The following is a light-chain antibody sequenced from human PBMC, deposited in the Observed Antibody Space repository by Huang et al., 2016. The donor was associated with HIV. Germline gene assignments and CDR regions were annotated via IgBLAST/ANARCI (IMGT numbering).Light chain of an antibody. Sequence: EIVMTQTPLSLSVTPGQPASMSCNSSQSLLYDDGQTYLYWFHQKPGQSPHLLIYEVSRRLFGVPDRFSGSGSGTDFTLRISRVEAADVGIYYCMQSKQFPLRFGQGTKVEIK. CDR2: EVS. CDR1: QSLLYDDGQTY. CDR3: MQSKQFPLR. V-gene: IGKV2D-29*02. J-gene: IGKJ1*01.